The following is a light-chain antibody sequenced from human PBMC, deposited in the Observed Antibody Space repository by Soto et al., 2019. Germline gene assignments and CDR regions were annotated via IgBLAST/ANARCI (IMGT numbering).Light chain of an antibody. J-gene: IGKJ1*01. V-gene: IGKV3-15*01. Sequence: EIVFSQSPGTLSLSPGERATLSCRASQSVNSNLAWYQQKPGQAPRLLIYGASSRATGIPARFSGSGSGTDFTLTISRLEPEDFAVYYCQQYNNWPWTFGQGTKVAI. CDR3: QQYNNWPWT. CDR1: QSVNSN. CDR2: GAS.